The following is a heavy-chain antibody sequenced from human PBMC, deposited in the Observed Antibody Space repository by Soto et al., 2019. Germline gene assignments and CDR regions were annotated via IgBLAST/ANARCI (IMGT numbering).Heavy chain of an antibody. V-gene: IGHV4-39*02. Sequence: SETLSLTCIVSGASFSDANYYWVWIRQPPGEGLEWIGGFYYDGRTYYNASLKSRVTISVDTSKSHFSLMLTSVTAADTAVYYCERRSHIVVAPTWGQGTLVTVYS. CDR3: ERRSHIVVAPT. CDR1: GASFSDANYY. D-gene: IGHD2-21*01. CDR2: FYYDGRT. J-gene: IGHJ4*02.